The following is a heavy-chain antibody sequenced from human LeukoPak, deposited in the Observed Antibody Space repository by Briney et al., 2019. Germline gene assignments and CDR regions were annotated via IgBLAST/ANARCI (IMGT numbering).Heavy chain of an antibody. J-gene: IGHJ5*02. CDR1: GFTVSSNY. CDR2: IKQDGSEK. CDR3: AREVRKVVVAANWFDP. D-gene: IGHD2-15*01. Sequence: GGSLRLSCAASGFTVSSNYMSWVRQAPGKGLEWVANIKQDGSEKYYVDSVKGRFTISRDNAKNSLYLQMNSLRAEDTAVYYCAREVRKVVVAANWFDPWGQGTLVTVSS. V-gene: IGHV3-7*01.